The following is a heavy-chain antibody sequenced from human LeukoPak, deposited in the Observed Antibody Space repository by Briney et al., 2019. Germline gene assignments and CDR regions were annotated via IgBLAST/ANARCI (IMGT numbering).Heavy chain of an antibody. J-gene: IGHJ4*02. V-gene: IGHV4-59*01. CDR3: ARGAMATTPFFDY. CDR1: GGSISNYY. CDR2: VYYTGST. D-gene: IGHD5-24*01. Sequence: SETLSLTCPVSGGSISNYYYWTWIRQPPGKGLEWIGYVYYTGSTNFNPSLKSRVTMSLDTSRNQFSLKLTSRTAADTAVYYCARGAMATTPFFDYWGQGTLVTVSS.